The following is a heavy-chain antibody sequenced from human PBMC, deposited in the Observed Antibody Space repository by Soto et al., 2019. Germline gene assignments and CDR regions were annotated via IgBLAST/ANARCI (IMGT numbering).Heavy chain of an antibody. J-gene: IGHJ5*02. CDR2: IYYSGST. CDR3: ERDLTPDPYGDYAGHWFDP. Sequence: SETLSLTCTVSGGSISSYYWSWIRQPPGKGLEWIGYIYYSGSTNYNPSLKSRVTISVDTSKNQFSLKLSSVTAADTAVYYCERDLTPDPYGDYAGHWFDPWGQGTLVTVAS. CDR1: GGSISSYY. V-gene: IGHV4-59*01. D-gene: IGHD4-17*01.